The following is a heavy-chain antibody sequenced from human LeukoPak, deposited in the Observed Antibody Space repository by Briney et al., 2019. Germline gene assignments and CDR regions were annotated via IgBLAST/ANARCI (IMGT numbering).Heavy chain of an antibody. V-gene: IGHV4-38-2*01. D-gene: IGHD6-19*01. CDR1: GYSISSDKY. Sequence: SETLSLTCEVSGYSISSDKYWGWIRQPPGKGLEWLGTIYHTGSTFYNPSLKSRVSISVYTSKNQFSLRFTSVTAADTAVYYCARSHSGWQGHNNWFDPWGQGRLVTVSS. J-gene: IGHJ5*02. CDR3: ARSHSGWQGHNNWFDP. CDR2: IYHTGST.